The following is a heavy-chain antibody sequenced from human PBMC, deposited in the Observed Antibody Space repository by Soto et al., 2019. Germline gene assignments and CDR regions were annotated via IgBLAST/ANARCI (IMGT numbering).Heavy chain of an antibody. D-gene: IGHD5-12*01. Sequence: QITLKESGPTLVKPTQTLTLTCTFSWFSLSTRGEGVACIRQPPGKALEWLALIFWDDDMWYSPSLKIRLTITNDTSKNEVVLTTTNINPVDTATYNCAHRPRGYAYYFDDWGQGTIVTVSS. J-gene: IGHJ4*02. V-gene: IGHV2-5*02. CDR2: IFWDDDM. CDR3: AHRPRGYAYYFDD. CDR1: WFSLSTRGEG.